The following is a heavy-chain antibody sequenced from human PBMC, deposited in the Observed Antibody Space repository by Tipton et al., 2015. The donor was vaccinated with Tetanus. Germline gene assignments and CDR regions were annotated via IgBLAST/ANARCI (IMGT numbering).Heavy chain of an antibody. CDR1: GFTFSSYW. J-gene: IGHJ4*02. CDR2: INSDGSST. V-gene: IGHV3-74*01. CDR3: ARGHINRPETGDF. D-gene: IGHD1-14*01. Sequence: SLRLSCAASGFTFSSYWMHWVRQAPGKGLVWVSRINSDGSSTSYADSVKGRFTISRDNAKNTLSLQMNSLKTDDTAVYYCARGHINRPETGDFWGQGTLVTVSS.